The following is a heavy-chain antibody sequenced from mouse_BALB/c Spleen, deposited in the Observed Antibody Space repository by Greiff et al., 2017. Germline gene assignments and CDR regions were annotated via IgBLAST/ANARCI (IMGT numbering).Heavy chain of an antibody. Sequence: VQLQQSGPSLVKPSQTLSLTCSVTGDSITSGYWNWIRKFPGNKLEYMGYISYSGSTYYNPSLKSRISITRDTSKNQYYLQLNSVTTEDTATYYCARYQITTVVATPAWFAYWGQGTLVTVSA. CDR2: ISYSGST. D-gene: IGHD1-1*01. CDR3: ARYQITTVVATPAWFAY. J-gene: IGHJ3*01. CDR1: GDSITSGY. V-gene: IGHV3-8*02.